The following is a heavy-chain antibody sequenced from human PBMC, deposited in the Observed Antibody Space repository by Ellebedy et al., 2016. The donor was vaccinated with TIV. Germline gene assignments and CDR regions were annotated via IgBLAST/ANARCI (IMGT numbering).Heavy chain of an antibody. J-gene: IGHJ4*02. CDR3: ARNRGYTGWPNYYFDL. D-gene: IGHD5-12*01. Sequence: MPSETLSLTCTVSGASISSPSYYWGWIRQPPGKGLEWLGSVFYSGNSFYNPSRKSRVTISVDTSKNQFSLRLISVTAADTAVYFCARNRGYTGWPNYYFDLWGQGSLVTVSS. CDR1: GASISSPSYY. V-gene: IGHV4-39*07. CDR2: VFYSGNS.